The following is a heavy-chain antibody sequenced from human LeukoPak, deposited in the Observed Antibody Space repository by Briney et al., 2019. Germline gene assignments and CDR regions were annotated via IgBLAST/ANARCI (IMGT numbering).Heavy chain of an antibody. D-gene: IGHD5-24*01. CDR3: TTEIWDGYIVFDY. V-gene: IGHV3-15*01. Sequence: TGGSLRLSCAASGFTFSNAWMSWVRQAQGKGLEWVGRIKSKTDGGTTDYAAPVKGRFTISRDDSKNTLYLQMNSLKTEDTAVYYCTTEIWDGYIVFDYWGQGTLVTVSS. CDR1: GFTFSNAW. J-gene: IGHJ4*02. CDR2: IKSKTDGGTT.